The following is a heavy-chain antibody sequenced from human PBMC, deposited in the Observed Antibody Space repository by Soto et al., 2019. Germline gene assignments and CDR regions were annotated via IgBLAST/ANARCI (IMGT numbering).Heavy chain of an antibody. Sequence: QVQLQESGPGLVKSSGTLSLTCAVSGVSISSSHWWTWVRQPPGKGLEWIGEIHYSGTTNYNPPLGGRVTISADKSRNQFFLILSSVTAADTAVYYCARCAYGSYTFGIDVWGQGTTVTVSS. CDR1: GVSISSSHW. J-gene: IGHJ6*02. D-gene: IGHD3-3*01. V-gene: IGHV4-4*02. CDR2: IHYSGTT. CDR3: ARCAYGSYTFGIDV.